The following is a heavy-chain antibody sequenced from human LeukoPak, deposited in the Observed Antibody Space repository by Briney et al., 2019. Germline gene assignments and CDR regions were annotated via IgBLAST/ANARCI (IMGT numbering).Heavy chain of an antibody. CDR2: ISGSSSYI. Sequence: PGGSLRLSCAAPGFTFSSYSMNWVRQAPGKGLEWVSSISGSSSYIYYADSVKGRFTISRDNAKNSLYLQMNSLRAEDTAVYYCARGNSMVRGVTQNWGQGTLVTVSS. J-gene: IGHJ4*02. V-gene: IGHV3-21*01. D-gene: IGHD3-10*01. CDR1: GFTFSSYS. CDR3: ARGNSMVRGVTQN.